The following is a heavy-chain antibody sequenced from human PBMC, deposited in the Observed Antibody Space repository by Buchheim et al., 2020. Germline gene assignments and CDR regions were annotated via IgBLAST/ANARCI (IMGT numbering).Heavy chain of an antibody. CDR1: GLTFNTYA. CDR2: ISYNGRNQ. CDR3: AKAGALYCSSTSCQMYYFDY. V-gene: IGHV3-30*18. J-gene: IGHJ4*02. Sequence: VQLLESGGGLVQPGGSLRLSCAVSGLTFNTYAMHWARQAPGKGLEWVAVISYNGRNQYYADSVKGRFTISRDESKSALYLQMDSLRPEDTAVYYCAKAGALYCSSTSCQMYYFDYWGQGTL. D-gene: IGHD2-2*01.